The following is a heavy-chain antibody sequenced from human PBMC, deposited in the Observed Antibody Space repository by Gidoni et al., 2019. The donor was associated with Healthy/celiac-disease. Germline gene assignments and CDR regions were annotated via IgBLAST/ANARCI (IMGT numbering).Heavy chain of an antibody. CDR2: ISYDGSNK. D-gene: IGHD2-2*01. Sequence: QVQLVESGGGVVQPGRSLRLSCAASGFPFSSHSMHWVRQAPGKGLEWVAVISYDGSNKYYADSVKGRFTISRDNSKNTLYLQMNSRRAEDTAVYYCARDRSAAASYYYYGMDGWGQGTTVTVSS. CDR1: GFPFSSHS. J-gene: IGHJ6*02. CDR3: ARDRSAAASYYYYGMDG. V-gene: IGHV3-30-3*01.